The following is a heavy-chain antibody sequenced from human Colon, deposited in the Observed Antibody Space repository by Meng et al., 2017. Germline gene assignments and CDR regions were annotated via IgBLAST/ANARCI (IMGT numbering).Heavy chain of an antibody. J-gene: IGHJ4*02. Sequence: QVQLQESCPGLLKPSWTMSLTCSVSTGSSSSNSWWSRIGEAPGNGLGWIGETSHSGNIKSNPSIKSRVMISVDMSENQVSLKLRAVTAAETVVYFCVQNFDSWGQGIRVTVSS. CDR1: TGSSSSNSW. V-gene: IGHV4-4*02. CDR3: VQNFDS. CDR2: TSHSGNI.